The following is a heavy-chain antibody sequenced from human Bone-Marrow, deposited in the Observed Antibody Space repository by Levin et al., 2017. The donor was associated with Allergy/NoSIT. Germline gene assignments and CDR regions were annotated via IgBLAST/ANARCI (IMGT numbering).Heavy chain of an antibody. D-gene: IGHD3-3*01. CDR2: IYTSGST. Sequence: RSSETLSLTCTVSGGSISSYYWSWIRQPAGKGLEWIGRIYTSGSTNYNPSLKSRVTMSVDTSKNQFSLKLSSVTAADTAVYYCARDIYDFWRNPYGMDVWGQGTTVTVSS. V-gene: IGHV4-4*07. CDR3: ARDIYDFWRNPYGMDV. CDR1: GGSISSYY. J-gene: IGHJ6*02.